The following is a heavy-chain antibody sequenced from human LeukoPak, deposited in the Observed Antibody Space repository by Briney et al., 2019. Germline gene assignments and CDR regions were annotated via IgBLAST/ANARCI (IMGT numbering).Heavy chain of an antibody. J-gene: IGHJ4*02. CDR1: GGSIRSDVYY. CDR3: ARGGVGGYDYFDS. Sequence: SETLSLTCTVSGGSIRSDVYYWSWIRQPPGKGLEWIGHITYSGSTDYSPSLKSRVSISVDTSKNQFSLSLNSVTVADTAVYYCARGGVGGYDYFDSWGQGTLVTVSS. CDR2: ITYSGST. D-gene: IGHD5-12*01. V-gene: IGHV4-30-4*01.